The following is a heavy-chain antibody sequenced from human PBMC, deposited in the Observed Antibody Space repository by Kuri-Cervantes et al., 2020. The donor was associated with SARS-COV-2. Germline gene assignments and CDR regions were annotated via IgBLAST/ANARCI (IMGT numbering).Heavy chain of an antibody. Sequence: ASVKVSCKASGYALTDYYIHWVRQAPGQGLEWMGWLNPNTGGTNYAQKFQGWVTMTRDTSLTTAYMEPTRLTSDDSAVYFCARGEAARGLMVVFNWRGGGPLHFWGQGTLVTVSS. CDR3: ARGEAARGLMVVFNWRGGGPLHF. J-gene: IGHJ4*02. D-gene: IGHD3-10*01. V-gene: IGHV1-2*04. CDR1: GYALTDYY. CDR2: LNPNTGGT.